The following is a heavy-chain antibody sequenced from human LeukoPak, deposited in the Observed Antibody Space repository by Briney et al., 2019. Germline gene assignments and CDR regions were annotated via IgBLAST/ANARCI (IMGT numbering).Heavy chain of an antibody. J-gene: IGHJ4*02. CDR2: INPSGGST. CDR1: GYTFTSYY. V-gene: IGHV1-46*01. D-gene: IGHD3-10*01. CDR3: AREDLGELLKGYFDY. Sequence: GASVKVSCKASGYTFTSYYMHWVRQAPGQGLEWMGIINPSGGSTSYAQKFQGRVTMTRDTSTSTVYMELSSLRSEDTAVYYCAREDLGELLKGYFDYWGQGILVTVSS.